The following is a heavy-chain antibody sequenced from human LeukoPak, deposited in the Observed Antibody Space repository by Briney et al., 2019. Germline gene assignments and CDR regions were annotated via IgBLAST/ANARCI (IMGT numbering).Heavy chain of an antibody. CDR2: IRQDGSEK. J-gene: IGHJ3*02. V-gene: IGHV3-7*01. CDR1: GFTFSTYW. D-gene: IGHD1-14*01. Sequence: TGGSLRLSCAASGFTFSTYWMTWVRQAPGKGLEWVANIRQDGSEKYYVDSVEGRFTISRDNAKNSLYLQMNSLRAEDTAVYYCIGIWDAFDIWGQGTMVTVSS. CDR3: IGIWDAFDI.